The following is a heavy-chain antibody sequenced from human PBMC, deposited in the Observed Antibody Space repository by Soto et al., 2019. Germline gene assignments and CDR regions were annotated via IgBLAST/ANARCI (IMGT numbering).Heavy chain of an antibody. CDR3: ARHDYGRYYVDY. Sequence: QVQLVESGGGVVQPGRSLRLSCAASGFTFSSYSMHWVRQAPGKGLEWVAVISYDGSNKYYADAVKCRFTIPRDNSKNTLSVQRDSLRPEGAGVYYCARHDYGRYYVDYGGQGTLVSVSS. D-gene: IGHD4-17*01. V-gene: IGHV3-30-3*01. J-gene: IGHJ4*02. CDR2: ISYDGSNK. CDR1: GFTFSSYS.